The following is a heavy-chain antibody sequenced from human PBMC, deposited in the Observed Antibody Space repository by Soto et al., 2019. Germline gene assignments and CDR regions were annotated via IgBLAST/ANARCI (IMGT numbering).Heavy chain of an antibody. CDR1: GFTFSSYG. CDR2: IWYDGSNK. CDR3: AREEDYGDYVELDY. V-gene: IGHV3-33*01. D-gene: IGHD4-17*01. J-gene: IGHJ4*02. Sequence: QVQLVESGGGVVQPGRSLRLSYAASGFTFSSYGMHWVRQAPGKGLEWVAVIWYDGSNKYYADSVKGRFTISRDNSKNTLYLQMNSLRAEDTAVYYCAREEDYGDYVELDYWGQGTLVTVSS.